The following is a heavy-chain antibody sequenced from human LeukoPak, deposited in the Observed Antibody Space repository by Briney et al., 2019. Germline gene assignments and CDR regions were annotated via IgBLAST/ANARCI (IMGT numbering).Heavy chain of an antibody. V-gene: IGHV1-8*01. J-gene: IGHJ4*02. CDR1: GYTFTSYD. Sequence: ASVKVSCKASGYTFTSYDINWVRQATGQGLEWMGWMNPNSGNTGYAQKFQGRVTMTRNTSISTAYMELSSLRAEDTAVYYCARGASSAYYVDCWGQGTLVSVSS. D-gene: IGHD3-22*01. CDR2: MNPNSGNT. CDR3: ARGASSAYYVDC.